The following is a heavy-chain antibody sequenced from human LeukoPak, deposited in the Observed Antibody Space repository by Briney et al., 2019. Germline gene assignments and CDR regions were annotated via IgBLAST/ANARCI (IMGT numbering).Heavy chain of an antibody. D-gene: IGHD3-16*01. J-gene: IGHJ3*02. CDR1: GFTFDDYA. V-gene: IGHV3-9*03. Sequence: PGRSLRLSCAACGFTFDDYAMHWVRQAPGKGLECVSGISWNSGSIGYADSVKGRFNISRNNAKNSLNMQMNSLRAEDMALYYCAKGGLDDAFDIWGQGTMVTVSS. CDR2: ISWNSGSI. CDR3: AKGGLDDAFDI.